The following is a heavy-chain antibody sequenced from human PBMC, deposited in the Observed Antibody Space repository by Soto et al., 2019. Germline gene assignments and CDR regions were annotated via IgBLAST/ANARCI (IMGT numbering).Heavy chain of an antibody. D-gene: IGHD2-2*01. CDR3: ARGLYCSSTSCWIWFGEFYGMDV. CDR1: GFTFEDYA. V-gene: IGHV3-9*01. J-gene: IGHJ6*02. CDR2: ISWDSRSV. Sequence: PGGSLRLSCAVSGFTFEDYAMHWVRQAPGKGLEWVSGISWDSRSVAYADSVKGRFTISRDNAENSLHLQMNSLRSEDTAVYYCARGLYCSSTSCWIWFGEFYGMDVWGQGTTVTVSS.